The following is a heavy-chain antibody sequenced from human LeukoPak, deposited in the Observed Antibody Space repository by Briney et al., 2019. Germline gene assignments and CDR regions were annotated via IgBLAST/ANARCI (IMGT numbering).Heavy chain of an antibody. CDR2: INSDSSLM. V-gene: IGHV3-21*01. D-gene: IGHD3-22*01. J-gene: IGHJ4*02. Sequence: NPGGSLRLSCAASGFTFSSYSMNWVRQAPGKGLEWVSSINSDSSLMFYAESVKGRFTISRDNARNSLYLQMNSLRAEDTAVYYCARGGYYYDSSGYYRPGDYWGQGTLVTVSS. CDR1: GFTFSSYS. CDR3: ARGGYYYDSSGYYRPGDY.